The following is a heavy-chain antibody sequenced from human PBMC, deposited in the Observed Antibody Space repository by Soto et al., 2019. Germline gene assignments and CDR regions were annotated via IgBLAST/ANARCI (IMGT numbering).Heavy chain of an antibody. J-gene: IGHJ5*02. Sequence: PSETLSLTCAVYGGSFSGYYWSWIRQPPGKGLEWIGEINHSGSTNYNPSLKSRVTISVDTSKNQFSLKLSSVTAADTAVYYCARERTYGWFDPWGRGTLVTVSS. D-gene: IGHD4-17*01. CDR3: ARERTYGWFDP. CDR1: GGSFSGYY. CDR2: INHSGST. V-gene: IGHV4-34*01.